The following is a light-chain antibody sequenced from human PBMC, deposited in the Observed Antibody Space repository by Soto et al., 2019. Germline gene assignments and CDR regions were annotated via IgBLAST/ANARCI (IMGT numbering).Light chain of an antibody. Sequence: QSVLTQPRSVSGSPGQSVTISCTGTRSDVGGYDYVSWYQQYPGKAPKLMIYDVIKRPSGVPDLFSGSKSGNTASLTISGFQAEDEADYYCCSYAGSYNVVFGGGTKLTVL. CDR2: DVI. CDR3: CSYAGSYNVV. CDR1: RSDVGGYDY. V-gene: IGLV2-11*01. J-gene: IGLJ2*01.